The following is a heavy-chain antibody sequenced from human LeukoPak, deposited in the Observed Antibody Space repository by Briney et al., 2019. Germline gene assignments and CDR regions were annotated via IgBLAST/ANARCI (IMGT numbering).Heavy chain of an antibody. CDR2: IYYSGST. Sequence: PSETLSLTCTVSGGSVSSGSYYWSWIRQPPGKGLEWIGYIYYSGSTNYNPSLKSRVTISVDTSKNQFSLKLSSVIAADTAVYYCARDRGYCSSTSCSYYGMDVWGQGTTVTVSS. D-gene: IGHD2-2*01. V-gene: IGHV4-61*01. CDR1: GGSVSSGSYY. J-gene: IGHJ6*02. CDR3: ARDRGYCSSTSCSYYGMDV.